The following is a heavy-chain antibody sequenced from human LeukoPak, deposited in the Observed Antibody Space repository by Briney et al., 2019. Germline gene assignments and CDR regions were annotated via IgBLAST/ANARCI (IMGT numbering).Heavy chain of an antibody. CDR1: GLTSSSYW. J-gene: IGHJ4*02. D-gene: IGHD5-18*01. Sequence: PGGSRSLSWAAPGLTSSSYWMSWVRKAPGKGLEWVPNKKKDGSEKYYVDSVKGRFTISRDNAKKSLYLQMNSLRAEDTAVYYCARHLSGVTGYTYGRGIDYWGQGTLVTVSS. CDR2: KKKDGSEK. CDR3: ARHLSGVTGYTYGRGIDY. V-gene: IGHV3-7*01.